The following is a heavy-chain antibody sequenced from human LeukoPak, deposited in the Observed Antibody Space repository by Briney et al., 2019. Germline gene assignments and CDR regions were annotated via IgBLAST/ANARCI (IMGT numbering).Heavy chain of an antibody. CDR1: GGSFSGYY. CDR2: IYYSGST. D-gene: IGHD2-2*02. Sequence: SETLSLTCAVYGGSFSGYYWSWIRQPPGKGLEWIGNIYYSGSTNYNPSLKSRVAISVDTSKNQFSLKLSSVTAADTAVYYCARCCSSTSCYRYWGQGTLVTVSS. J-gene: IGHJ4*02. CDR3: ARCCSSTSCYRY. V-gene: IGHV4-59*01.